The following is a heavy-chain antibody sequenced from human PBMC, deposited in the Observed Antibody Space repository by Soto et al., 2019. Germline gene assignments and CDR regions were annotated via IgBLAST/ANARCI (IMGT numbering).Heavy chain of an antibody. CDR1: GFTFSSYA. CDR2: ISGSGGST. Sequence: GSLRLSCAASGFTFSSYAMSWVRQAPGKGLEWVSAISGSGGSTYYADSVKGRFTISRDNSKNTLYLQMNSLRAEDTAVYYCAKDLLDTAMVMYYYGMDVWGQGTTVTVSS. CDR3: AKDLLDTAMVMYYYGMDV. D-gene: IGHD5-18*01. V-gene: IGHV3-23*01. J-gene: IGHJ6*02.